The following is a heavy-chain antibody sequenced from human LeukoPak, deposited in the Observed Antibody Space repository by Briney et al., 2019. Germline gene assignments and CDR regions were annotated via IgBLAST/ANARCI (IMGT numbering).Heavy chain of an antibody. CDR3: ARATVGLDY. Sequence: GGSLRLSCAASGFTFSSYDMHWVRQAPGKRLEWVSTMGTAGDTYYSGSVKGRFTISRENAKNALYLQMNSLRAGDTAVYYCARATVGLDYWGQGTLVTVSS. V-gene: IGHV3-13*04. D-gene: IGHD4-23*01. J-gene: IGHJ4*02. CDR2: MGTAGDT. CDR1: GFTFSSYD.